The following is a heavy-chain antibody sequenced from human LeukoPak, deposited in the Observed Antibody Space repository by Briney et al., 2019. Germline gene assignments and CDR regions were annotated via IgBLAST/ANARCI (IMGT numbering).Heavy chain of an antibody. CDR3: ARDSSSSWTSYYYYGMDV. V-gene: IGHV3-48*03. Sequence: PGGSLRLSCAASGFTFSSYEMNWVRQAPGTGLEWVSYISSSGSTIYYADSVKGRFTISRDNAKNSLYLQMNSLRAEDTAVYYCARDSSSSWTSYYYYGMDVWGQGTTVTVSS. D-gene: IGHD6-13*01. J-gene: IGHJ6*02. CDR1: GFTFSSYE. CDR2: ISSSGSTI.